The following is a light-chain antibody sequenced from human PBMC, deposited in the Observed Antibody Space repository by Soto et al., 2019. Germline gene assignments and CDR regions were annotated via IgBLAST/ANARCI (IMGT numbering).Light chain of an antibody. J-gene: IGKJ1*01. V-gene: IGKV1-5*01. CDR1: QSIDRW. CDR2: HAS. CDR3: LQYDDWHRT. Sequence: IQMTQSPSTLPASVGDIVTITCRASQSIDRWLAWYQQRPGKAPKILIYHASSLETGVPSRFSGSGSGTEFTLTISSLQSEDFAVYYCLQYDDWHRTFGQGTKVDI.